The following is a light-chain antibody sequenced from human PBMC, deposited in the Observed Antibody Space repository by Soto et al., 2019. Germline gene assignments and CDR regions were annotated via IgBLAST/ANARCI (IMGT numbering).Light chain of an antibody. CDR3: CSRASSITHV. CDR2: EVS. J-gene: IGLJ1*01. V-gene: IGLV2-14*01. CDR1: SSDVGDYNY. Sequence: QSALTQPASVSGSPGQSITISCTGTSSDVGDYNYVSWYQQHPGKAPKVMIYEVSHRPSGVSNRFSGSKSGNTASLTISGLQAEDEADYYCCSRASSITHVFGSGTKLTVL.